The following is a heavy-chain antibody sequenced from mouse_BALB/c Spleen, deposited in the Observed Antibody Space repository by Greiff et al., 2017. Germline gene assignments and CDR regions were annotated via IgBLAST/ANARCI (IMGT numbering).Heavy chain of an antibody. D-gene: IGHD2-4*01. J-gene: IGHJ3*01. CDR1: GFTFSSYA. CDR3: ARIYYDYDGPFAY. V-gene: IGHV5-6-5*01. CDR2: ISSGGST. Sequence: EVQRVESGGGLVKPGGSLKLSCAASGFTFSSYAMSWVRQTPEKRLEWVASISSGGSTYYPDSVKGRFTISRDNARNILYLQMSSLRSEDTAMYYCARIYYDYDGPFAYWGQGTLVTVSA.